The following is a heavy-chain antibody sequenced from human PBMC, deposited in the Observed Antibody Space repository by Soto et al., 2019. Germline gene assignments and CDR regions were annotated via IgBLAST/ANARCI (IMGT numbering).Heavy chain of an antibody. CDR1: DGSISSCCYY. V-gene: IGHV4-31*03. J-gene: IGHJ4*02. CDR3: ARARDV. Sequence: TLSLTFTVSDGSISSCCYYWSWIRQHPGKGLEWIGYIYYSGSTYYNPSLKSRVTISVDTSKNQFSLKLSSVTAADTAVYFCARARDVWGQGTLVTVSS. CDR2: IYYSGST.